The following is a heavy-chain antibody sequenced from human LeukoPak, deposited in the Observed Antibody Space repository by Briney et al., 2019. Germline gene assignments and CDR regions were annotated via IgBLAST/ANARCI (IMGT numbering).Heavy chain of an antibody. CDR2: INANGNT. J-gene: IGHJ4*02. CDR3: ASANFGDYVF. V-gene: IGHV4-39*01. D-gene: IGHD4-17*01. CDR1: GVSIGSSSYY. Sequence: SETLSLTCTVSGVSIGSSSYYWGWIRQPPGKGLEWIGRINANGNTHYNPSLKSRVTISVDTSINQFSLRVISVTAADTALYYCASANFGDYVFWGQGTLVTVSS.